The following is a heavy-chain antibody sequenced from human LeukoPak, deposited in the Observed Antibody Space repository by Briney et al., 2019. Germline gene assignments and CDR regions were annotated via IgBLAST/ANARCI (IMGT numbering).Heavy chain of an antibody. J-gene: IGHJ2*01. CDR1: GGTFSSYA. V-gene: IGHV1-69*05. CDR3: ARAPRYCSSTSCYPYWYFDL. Sequence: ASVKVSCKASGGTFSSYAISWVRQAPGQGLEWMGGIIPIFGTANYAQKSQGRVTITTDESTSTAYTELSSLRSEDTAVYYCARAPRYCSSTSCYPYWYFDLWGRGTLVTVSS. CDR2: IIPIFGTA. D-gene: IGHD2-2*01.